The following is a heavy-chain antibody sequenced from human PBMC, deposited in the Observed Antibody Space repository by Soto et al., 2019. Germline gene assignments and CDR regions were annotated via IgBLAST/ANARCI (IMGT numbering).Heavy chain of an antibody. D-gene: IGHD3-3*01. Sequence: QVQLQESGPGLVKPSETLSLTCTVSGGSFKSGSYSWSWIRQPPGKGLEWIGYVYHTGSTSYNPALQSRVSISMDTSKNKFSLNLDSVTAADTAVYFCARDFAYFDSWGQGTLVTVSS. CDR2: VYHTGST. CDR3: ARDFAYFDS. J-gene: IGHJ4*02. V-gene: IGHV4-61*01. CDR1: GGSFKSGSYS.